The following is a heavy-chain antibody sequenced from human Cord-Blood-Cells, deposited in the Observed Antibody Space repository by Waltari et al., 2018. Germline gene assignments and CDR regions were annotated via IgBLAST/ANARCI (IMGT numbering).Heavy chain of an antibody. D-gene: IGHD3-10*01. J-gene: IGHJ4*02. CDR2: ISSSSSYI. V-gene: IGHV3-21*01. CDR3: ARGGPKTYYYGSGSLDY. CDR1: GFTFSSYS. Sequence: EVQLVESGGGLVKPGGSLRLSCAASGFTFSSYSMNWVRQAPGKGLEWVSSISSSSSYIYYADSVKGRFTISRDNAKNSLYLQMNSLRAEDTAVYYCARGGPKTYYYGSGSLDYWGQGTLVTVSS.